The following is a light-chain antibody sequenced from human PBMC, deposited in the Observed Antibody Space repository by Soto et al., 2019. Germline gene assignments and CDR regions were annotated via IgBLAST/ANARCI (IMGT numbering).Light chain of an antibody. Sequence: DIQMTQSPSTLSASVGDRVTITCRASQSISSWLAWYQQKPGKAPKLLIYDASSLESGVPSRFSGSGSGTEFTLTISSLQPDDFATYYFQQYNSYSQTFGQGTKVESK. V-gene: IGKV1-5*01. CDR2: DAS. CDR1: QSISSW. CDR3: QQYNSYSQT. J-gene: IGKJ1*01.